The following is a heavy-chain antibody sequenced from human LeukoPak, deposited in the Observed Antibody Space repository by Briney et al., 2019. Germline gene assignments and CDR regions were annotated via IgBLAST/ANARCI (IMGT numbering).Heavy chain of an antibody. D-gene: IGHD2-2*01. CDR2: VNPNNGVP. J-gene: IGHJ5*02. CDR3: AREVGYSSSYYGRFDP. Sequence: ASVKVSCKASGYTFTGYYMHWVRQAAGQGLEWMGRVNPNNGVPNYAQKFQGRVTMTRDTAISTFYMELTSLRSDDTAVYFCAREVGYSSSYYGRFDPWGQGTLVIVSS. CDR1: GYTFTGYY. V-gene: IGHV1-2*06.